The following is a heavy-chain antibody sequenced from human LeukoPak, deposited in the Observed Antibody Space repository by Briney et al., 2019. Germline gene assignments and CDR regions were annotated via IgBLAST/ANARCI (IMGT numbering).Heavy chain of an antibody. V-gene: IGHV3-21*01. J-gene: IGHJ1*01. CDR2: ISSSSSYI. CDR1: GFTFSSYS. Sequence: GGSLRLSCAASGFTFSSYSMNWVRQAPGKGLEWVSSISSSSSYIYYADSVKGRFTISRDNAKNSLYLQMNSLRAEDTAVYYCAKGPAAIGYFQHWGQGTLVTVSS. CDR3: AKGPAAIGYFQH. D-gene: IGHD2-2*01.